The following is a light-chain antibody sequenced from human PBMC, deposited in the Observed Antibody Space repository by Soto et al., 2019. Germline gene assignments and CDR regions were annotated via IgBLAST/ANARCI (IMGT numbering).Light chain of an antibody. CDR1: QTVSSW. Sequence: DIQMTQSPSTLSASVGDRVTITCRASQTVSSWLAWYQQKPGKAPKLLIYDVSSLESGVPSRFSGSGSGTEFTLTISSLQPDDFATYYCQQYYSYSRTFRQGTKVEVK. CDR2: DVS. CDR3: QQYYSYSRT. J-gene: IGKJ1*01. V-gene: IGKV1-5*01.